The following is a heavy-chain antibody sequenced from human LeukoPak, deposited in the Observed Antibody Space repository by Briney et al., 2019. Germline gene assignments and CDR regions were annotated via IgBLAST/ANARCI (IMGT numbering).Heavy chain of an antibody. D-gene: IGHD6-13*01. CDR1: GYSISSGYY. CDR3: ARVVAAGTFYYYGMDV. Sequence: SETLSLTCTVSGYSISSGYYWGWIRQPPGKGLEWIGSIYHSGSTYYNPSLKSRVTISVDTSKNQFSLKLSSVTAADTAVYYCARVVAAGTFYYYGMDVWGQETTVTVSS. V-gene: IGHV4-38-2*02. J-gene: IGHJ6*02. CDR2: IYHSGST.